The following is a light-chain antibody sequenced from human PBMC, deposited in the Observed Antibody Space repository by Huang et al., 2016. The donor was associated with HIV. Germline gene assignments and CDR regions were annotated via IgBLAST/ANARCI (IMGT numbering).Light chain of an antibody. Sequence: DIQMTQSPSSLSASIGDRVTITCQASQDISNYLNWYLQKPGKAPKLLLYDASSLETGVPSRFSGSGSGTDFTFTISSLQPEDGATYYCQQYDNFPPTFGQGTKVEIK. CDR1: QDISNY. CDR3: QQYDNFPPT. J-gene: IGKJ1*01. V-gene: IGKV1-33*01. CDR2: DAS.